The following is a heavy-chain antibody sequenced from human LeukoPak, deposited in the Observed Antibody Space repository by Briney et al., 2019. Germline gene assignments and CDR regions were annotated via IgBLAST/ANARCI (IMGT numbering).Heavy chain of an antibody. D-gene: IGHD5-18*01. Sequence: GGSLSLSCAASGFTFSSYGMHWVRQAPGKGLEWVAFIRYDGSNKYYADSVKGRFTISRDNSKNTLYLQMNSLRAEDTAVYYCAKERDTAMVTIDYWGQGTLVILSS. J-gene: IGHJ4*02. CDR3: AKERDTAMVTIDY. V-gene: IGHV3-30*02. CDR2: IRYDGSNK. CDR1: GFTFSSYG.